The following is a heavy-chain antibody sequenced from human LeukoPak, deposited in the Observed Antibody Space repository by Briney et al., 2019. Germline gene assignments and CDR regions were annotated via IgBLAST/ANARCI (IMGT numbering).Heavy chain of an antibody. CDR2: FRGSGGST. J-gene: IGHJ4*02. Sequence: PGGSLRLSCAASGFTLSSYAMSWLRQAPGKAVEWVLPFRGSGGSTYYADSVKGRFTISRDNSKNTLYLQMNSLRAEDTAVYYCAKVGVITIFGVVTNYFDYWGQGTLVTVSS. CDR3: AKVGVITIFGVVTNYFDY. CDR1: GFTLSSYA. V-gene: IGHV3-23*01. D-gene: IGHD3-3*01.